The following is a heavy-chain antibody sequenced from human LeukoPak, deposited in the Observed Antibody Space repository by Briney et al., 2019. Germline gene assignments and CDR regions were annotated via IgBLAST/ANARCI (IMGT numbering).Heavy chain of an antibody. CDR1: GDTFTSYF. D-gene: IGHD2/OR15-2a*01. Sequence: ASVKVSCKASGDTFTSYFMYWVRQAPGQGLEWMGIINPSGSSTNYAQKFQGRLTMTRDMSTSTVYMELSSLRSEDTAVYYCARGTHVRHYCNSGRCYYMDVWGKGTTVTVSS. V-gene: IGHV1-46*01. CDR2: INPSGSST. J-gene: IGHJ6*03. CDR3: ARGTHVRHYCNSGRCYYMDV.